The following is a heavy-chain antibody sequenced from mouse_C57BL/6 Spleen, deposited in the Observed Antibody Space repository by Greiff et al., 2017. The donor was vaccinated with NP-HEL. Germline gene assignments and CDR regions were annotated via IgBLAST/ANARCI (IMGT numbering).Heavy chain of an antibody. CDR2: ISNGGGST. Sequence: EVKVVESGGGLVQPGGSLKLSCAASGFTFSDYYMYWVRQTREKRLEWVAYISNGGGSTYYPDTVKGRFTISRDNAKNTLYLQMSRLKSEDTAMYYCARPMDYGAMDYWGQGTSVTVSS. CDR1: GFTFSDYY. CDR3: ARPMDYGAMDY. V-gene: IGHV5-12*01. J-gene: IGHJ4*01. D-gene: IGHD2-3*01.